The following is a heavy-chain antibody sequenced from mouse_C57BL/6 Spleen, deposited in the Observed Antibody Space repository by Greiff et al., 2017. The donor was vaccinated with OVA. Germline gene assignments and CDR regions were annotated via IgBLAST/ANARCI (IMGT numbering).Heavy chain of an antibody. CDR3: TMVTAY. D-gene: IGHD2-2*01. CDR1: GFNIKEDY. CDR2: IDPENGDT. V-gene: IGHV14-4*01. J-gene: IGHJ3*01. Sequence: EVQLQQSGAELVRPGASVKLSCTASGFNIKEDYMHWVKQRPEQGLEWIGWIDPENGDTEYASKVQGKATITADTSSNTAYLQLRSLTSEDTAVYYCTMVTAYWGQGTLVTVSA.